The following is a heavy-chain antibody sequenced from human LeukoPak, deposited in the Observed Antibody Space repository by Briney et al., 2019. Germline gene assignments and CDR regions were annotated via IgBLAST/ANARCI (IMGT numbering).Heavy chain of an antibody. V-gene: IGHV3-23*01. CDR1: GFTFSSYA. D-gene: IGHD2-8*01. Sequence: GGSLRLSCAASGFTFSSYAMSWVRQAPGKGLEWVSAISGSGGSTYYADSVKGRFTISRDNSKNTLYLQMNSLRAEDTAVYYCARERGYCTNGVCGYAFDIWGQGTMVTVSS. J-gene: IGHJ3*02. CDR2: ISGSGGST. CDR3: ARERGYCTNGVCGYAFDI.